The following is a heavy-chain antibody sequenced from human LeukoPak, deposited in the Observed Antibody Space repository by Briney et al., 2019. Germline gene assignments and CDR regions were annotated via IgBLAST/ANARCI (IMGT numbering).Heavy chain of an antibody. CDR2: IKKDGSEM. J-gene: IGHJ6*03. CDR1: GFTFSNYW. V-gene: IGHV3-7*01. D-gene: IGHD3-10*01. Sequence: PGGSLRLSCTASGFTFSNYWMSWVRQAPGKGLEWVANIKKDGSEMYYVDSVKGRFTIPRDDAKNSLYLQMNSLRVEDTAVYYCAKSSFSRYYGSGYYYYMDVWGKGTTVTVSS. CDR3: AKSSFSRYYGSGYYYYMDV.